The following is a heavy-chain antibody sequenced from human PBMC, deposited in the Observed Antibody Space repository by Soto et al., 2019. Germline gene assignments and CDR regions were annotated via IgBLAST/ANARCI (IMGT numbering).Heavy chain of an antibody. Sequence: SVKVSCKASGGTFSSLDIIWVRQAPGQGLEWMGGIIPISETTNYAQIFQGRVSIVADISTSTAYMELSRLRSEDTAVYYCARALLSHSYDSGGYDSYFHAMDVWGQGTPVPSP. CDR3: ARALLSHSYDSGGYDSYFHAMDV. J-gene: IGHJ6*02. CDR2: IIPISETT. D-gene: IGHD3-22*01. V-gene: IGHV1-69*06. CDR1: GGTFSSLD.